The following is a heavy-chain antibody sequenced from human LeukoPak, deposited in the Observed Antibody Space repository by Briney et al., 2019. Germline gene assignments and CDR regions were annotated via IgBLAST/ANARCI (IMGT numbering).Heavy chain of an antibody. J-gene: IGHJ4*02. CDR1: GFTLSSYA. CDR2: ISDSGNT. Sequence: PGGSLRLSCAASGFTLSSYAMSWVRQAPGKGLEWVSAISDSGNTYHADSVKGRFTISRDSSKNTLFLQMNRLRPEDAAVYYCAKGGFGRPFDYWGQGTLVTVSS. CDR3: AKGGFGRPFDY. V-gene: IGHV3-23*01. D-gene: IGHD3-10*01.